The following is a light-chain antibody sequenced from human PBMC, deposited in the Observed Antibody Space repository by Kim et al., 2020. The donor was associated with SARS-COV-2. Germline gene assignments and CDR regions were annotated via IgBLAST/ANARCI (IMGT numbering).Light chain of an antibody. V-gene: IGKV1-5*03. Sequence: DIQMTQSPSTLSASVGDRVTITCRASQSINNWLAWYQQKPGKAPKLLIYKASSLEAGVPSRFSAIGSGSEFTLTISSLQPDDFATYYCQQYNSYSTFGQGTKVDIK. CDR3: QQYNSYST. J-gene: IGKJ1*01. CDR1: QSINNW. CDR2: KAS.